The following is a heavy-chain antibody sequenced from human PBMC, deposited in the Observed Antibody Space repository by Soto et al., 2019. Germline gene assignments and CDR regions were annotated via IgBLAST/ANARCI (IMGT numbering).Heavy chain of an antibody. J-gene: IGHJ4*02. Sequence: GGSLRLSCAASGFTFSDYYMSWIRQAPGKGLEWVSYISSSGSTIYYADSVKGRFTISRDNAKNSLYLQMNSLRAEDTAGYYCARGLWFGEFAASYWGQGTLVTVSS. CDR3: ARGLWFGEFAASY. CDR2: ISSSGSTI. CDR1: GFTFSDYY. D-gene: IGHD3-10*01. V-gene: IGHV3-11*01.